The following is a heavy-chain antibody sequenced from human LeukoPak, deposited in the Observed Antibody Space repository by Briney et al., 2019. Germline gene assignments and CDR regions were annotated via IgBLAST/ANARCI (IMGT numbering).Heavy chain of an antibody. CDR3: ARRYDNDGYYYAHFDY. D-gene: IGHD3-22*01. Sequence: PSESLSLTCTVSGGSISSYYWSWIRQPPGKGLEWIGYIYYRRTNYNPSLKSRVTISIDTSKNQLSLKLSSVTAADTAVYYCARRYDNDGYYYAHFDYWGQGTLVTVSS. CDR2: IYYRRT. CDR1: GGSISSYY. J-gene: IGHJ4*02. V-gene: IGHV4-59*08.